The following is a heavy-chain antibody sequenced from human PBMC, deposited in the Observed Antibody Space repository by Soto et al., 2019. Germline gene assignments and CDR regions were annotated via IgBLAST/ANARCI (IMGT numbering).Heavy chain of an antibody. CDR2: INHSGST. CDR3: ARARLLFDDILTGYPIDYYYYYMDV. Sequence: SETLSLTCAVYGGSFSGYYWSWIRQPPGKGLEWIGEINHSGSTNYNPSLKSRVTISVDTSKNQFSLKLSSVTAADTAMYYCARARLLFDDILTGYPIDYYYYYMDVWGKGTTVTVSS. J-gene: IGHJ6*03. V-gene: IGHV4-34*01. CDR1: GGSFSGYY. D-gene: IGHD3-9*01.